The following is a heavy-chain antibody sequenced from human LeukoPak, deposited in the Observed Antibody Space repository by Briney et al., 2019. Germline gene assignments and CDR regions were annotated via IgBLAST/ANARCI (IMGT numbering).Heavy chain of an antibody. J-gene: IGHJ4*02. CDR1: GGSLSSSSYY. D-gene: IGHD3-22*01. CDR3: ARMGYYDSSGYFDY. V-gene: IGHV4-39*01. Sequence: SETLSLTCTVSGGSLSSSSYYWGWIRQPPGKGLEWIGSIYYSGSTYYNPSLKSRVTISVDTSKNQFSLKLSSVTAADTAVYYCARMGYYDSSGYFDYWGQGTLVTVSS. CDR2: IYYSGST.